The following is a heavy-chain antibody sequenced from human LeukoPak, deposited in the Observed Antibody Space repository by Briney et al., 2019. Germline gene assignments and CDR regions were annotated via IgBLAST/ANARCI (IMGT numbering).Heavy chain of an antibody. Sequence: GGSLRLSCAASGFSVSNAWMSWVRQAPGKGLEWLAYISGSSTSIYYADSVKGRFTVSRDNAKNSFYLQMNSLRDEDTAVYYCARETCVGGDCYSGYWGQGTLVTVSS. CDR3: ARETCVGGDCYSGY. CDR1: GFSVSNAW. D-gene: IGHD2-21*02. J-gene: IGHJ4*02. V-gene: IGHV3-48*02. CDR2: ISGSSTSI.